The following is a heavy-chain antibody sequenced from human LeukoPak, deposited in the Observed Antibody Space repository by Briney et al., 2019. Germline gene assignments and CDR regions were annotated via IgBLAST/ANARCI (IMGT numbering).Heavy chain of an antibody. CDR2: ISYDGSNK. CDR1: GFTFSSYA. V-gene: IGHV3-30*04. D-gene: IGHD3-22*01. J-gene: IGHJ4*02. CDR3: AKRSSGYFYDRAPFDY. Sequence: GGSLRLSCAASGFTFSSYAMHWVRQAPGKGLEWVAVISYDGSNKYYADSVKGRFTISRDNSKDTLYLQMNSLRAEDTAVYYCAKRSSGYFYDRAPFDYWGQGTLVTVSS.